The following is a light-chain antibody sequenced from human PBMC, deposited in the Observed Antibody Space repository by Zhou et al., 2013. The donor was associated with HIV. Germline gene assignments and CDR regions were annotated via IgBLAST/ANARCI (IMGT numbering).Light chain of an antibody. J-gene: IGKJ4*01. Sequence: DIQMTQSPSTLSASVGDRVTITCRASQSISSWLAWYQQKPGNAPKLLVYQTSYLESGVPSRFSGSGSGTEFTLTISSLQPDDFATYYCQHYNSYPFTFGGGTKVEVK. V-gene: IGKV1-5*03. CDR3: QHYNSYPFT. CDR1: QSISSW. CDR2: QTS.